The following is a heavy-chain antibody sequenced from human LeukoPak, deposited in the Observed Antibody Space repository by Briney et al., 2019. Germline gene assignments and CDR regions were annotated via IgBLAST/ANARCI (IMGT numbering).Heavy chain of an antibody. CDR3: AKNRPPWYNSGWYLDYFDY. Sequence: GGSLRLSCAAPGFTFSSYAMNWVRQAPGKGLEWVSVISDSGGSTYYADSVKGRFTISRDNSKNTLYLQMNSLRAEDTAVYYCAKNRPPWYNSGWYLDYFDYWGQGTLVTVSP. V-gene: IGHV3-23*01. CDR1: GFTFSSYA. D-gene: IGHD6-19*01. J-gene: IGHJ4*02. CDR2: ISDSGGST.